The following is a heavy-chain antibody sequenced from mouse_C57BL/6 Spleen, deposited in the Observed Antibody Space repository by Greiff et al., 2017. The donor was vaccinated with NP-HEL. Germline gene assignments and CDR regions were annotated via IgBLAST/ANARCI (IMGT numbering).Heavy chain of an antibody. Sequence: EVKLVESGGGLVQPGGSMKLSCAASGFTFSDAWMDWVRQSPEKGLEWVAEIRNKANNHATYYAESVKGRFTISRDDSKSSVYLQMNSLRAEDTGIYYCTRVRLRYSYWYFDVWGTGTTVTVSS. CDR3: TRVRLRYSYWYFDV. CDR2: IRNKANNHAT. D-gene: IGHD1-1*01. CDR1: GFTFSDAW. V-gene: IGHV6-6*01. J-gene: IGHJ1*03.